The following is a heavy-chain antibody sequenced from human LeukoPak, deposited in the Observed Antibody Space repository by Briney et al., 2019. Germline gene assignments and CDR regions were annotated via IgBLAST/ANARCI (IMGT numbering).Heavy chain of an antibody. D-gene: IGHD3-9*01. CDR2: IYHGDPDT. CDR1: GYIFTSYW. Sequence: GESLKISCKGSGYIFTSYWIGWVRQMPGKGLEWMGIIYHGDPDTRYSLSFQRQVTISADKSISTAYLQWSSLKALDTGMYYCARFLVLRDILTGYFPYYFDHWGQGTLVTVSS. CDR3: ARFLVLRDILTGYFPYYFDH. V-gene: IGHV5-51*01. J-gene: IGHJ4*02.